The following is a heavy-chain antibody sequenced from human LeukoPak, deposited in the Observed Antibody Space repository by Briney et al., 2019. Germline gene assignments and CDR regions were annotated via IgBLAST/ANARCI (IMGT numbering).Heavy chain of an antibody. CDR3: ARGCCSGPSCYSDTFDL. CDR2: IKQDGSEK. CDR1: GFTFTSHW. D-gene: IGHD2-2*01. V-gene: IGHV3-7*03. Sequence: GGSLRLSCAASGFTFTSHWMAWVRQAPGKGLEWVANIKQDGSEKYYVDSVKGRFTISRDNAKNSMFLQMSSLRADDTAVYYCARGCCSGPSCYSDTFDLWGQGTMVTVSS. J-gene: IGHJ3*01.